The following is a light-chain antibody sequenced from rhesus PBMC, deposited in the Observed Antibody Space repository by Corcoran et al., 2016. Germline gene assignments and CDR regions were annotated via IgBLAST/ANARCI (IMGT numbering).Light chain of an antibody. CDR3: QQRNSLPRT. J-gene: IGKJ1*01. Sequence: DIQLTQSPSSLSASVGDRVTITCRASQGISSYLAWYQQKSEKAPKLLISDASNLQNGVPSRFRGSGSGTDVTLTINSLQPEDFATYYFQQRNSLPRTFGQGTKVEIK. CDR1: QGISSY. V-gene: IGKV1-38*01. CDR2: DAS.